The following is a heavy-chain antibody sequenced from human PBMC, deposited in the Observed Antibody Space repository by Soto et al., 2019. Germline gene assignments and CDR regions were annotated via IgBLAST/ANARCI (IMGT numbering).Heavy chain of an antibody. D-gene: IGHD1-1*01. V-gene: IGHV1-69*13. CDR2: IIPIFGTT. J-gene: IGHJ6*02. Sequence: GASVEVSCKASGGTFNSYAIDWVRQAPGQGLEWMGGIIPIFGTTNYAQKLQGRVKLTADESTRTAYMELSTLRSEDTAVYYCARGTVTGSEYNYYYYGMDVWGQGTTVTVSS. CDR3: ARGTVTGSEYNYYYYGMDV. CDR1: GGTFNSYA.